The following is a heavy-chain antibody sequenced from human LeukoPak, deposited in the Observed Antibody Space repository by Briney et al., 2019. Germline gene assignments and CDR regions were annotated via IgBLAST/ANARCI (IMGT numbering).Heavy chain of an antibody. Sequence: SETLSLTCAVYGGSFSGYYWSWIRQPPGKGLEWIGEINHSGSTNYNPSLKSRVTISVDTSKNQFSLKLSSVTAADTAVYYCARGLPVGHWRIVVRPTFGYWGQGTLVTVSS. CDR2: INHSGST. CDR3: ARGLPVGHWRIVVRPTFGY. D-gene: IGHD3-22*01. V-gene: IGHV4-34*01. J-gene: IGHJ4*02. CDR1: GGSFSGYY.